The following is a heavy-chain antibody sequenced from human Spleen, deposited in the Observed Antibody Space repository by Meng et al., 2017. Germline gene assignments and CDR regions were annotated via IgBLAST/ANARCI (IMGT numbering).Heavy chain of an antibody. V-gene: IGHV4-59*01. CDR1: GGSISSFY. CDR2: NYYTGTS. Sequence: QVQLEESIPSLVETPAALSLTCLVSGGSISSFYWSWLRPPRGEGLWWIGYNYYTGTSHYPPPHTSRLTISVDTSKNHLSLRLTSAAAADTAVYCGAVLRSSSWIYSFDYWGQGTLVTVSS. D-gene: IGHD6-13*01. CDR3: AVLRSSSWIYSFDY. J-gene: IGHJ4*02.